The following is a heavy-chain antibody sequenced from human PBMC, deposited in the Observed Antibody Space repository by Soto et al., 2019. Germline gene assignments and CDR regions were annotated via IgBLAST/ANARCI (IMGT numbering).Heavy chain of an antibody. V-gene: IGHV1-69*13. Sequence: SVKVSCKASGGTFSSYAISWVRQAPGQGLEWMGGIIPIFGTANYAQKFQGRVTITADESTSTAYMELSSLRSEDTAVYYCASSVHSRGAPRGYFDYWGQGTLVTV. CDR2: IIPIFGTA. CDR1: GGTFSSYA. D-gene: IGHD3-22*01. J-gene: IGHJ4*02. CDR3: ASSVHSRGAPRGYFDY.